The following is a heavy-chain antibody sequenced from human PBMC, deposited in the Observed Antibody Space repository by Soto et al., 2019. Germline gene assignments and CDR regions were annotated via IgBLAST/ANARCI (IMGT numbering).Heavy chain of an antibody. D-gene: IGHD3-22*01. V-gene: IGHV1-18*04. CDR3: ARVDYYDSSGYYGY. CDR1: GYTFTIYG. J-gene: IGHJ4*02. CDR2: ISGYNGNT. Sequence: QVQLVQSGAEVKKPGASVKVSCKASGYTFTIYGISWVRQAPGQGLEWMGWISGYNGNTYYAQNLQDRATLTTDASTSSVYMELRSLRSDDTAVYYCARVDYYDSSGYYGYWGQGTRITVSS.